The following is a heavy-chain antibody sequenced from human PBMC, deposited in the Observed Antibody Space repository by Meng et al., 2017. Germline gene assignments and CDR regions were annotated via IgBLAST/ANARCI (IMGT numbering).Heavy chain of an antibody. Sequence: GGSLRLSCAASGFTFSSYAMSWARQAPGKGLEWVSTISGSGGSTYYADSVKGRFTISRDNSKNTLYLQMNSLRAEDTAVYYCARDSPGTAEEQWLVPLDYWGQGTLVTVSS. J-gene: IGHJ4*02. D-gene: IGHD6-19*01. V-gene: IGHV3-23*01. CDR2: ISGSGGST. CDR3: ARDSPGTAEEQWLVPLDY. CDR1: GFTFSSYA.